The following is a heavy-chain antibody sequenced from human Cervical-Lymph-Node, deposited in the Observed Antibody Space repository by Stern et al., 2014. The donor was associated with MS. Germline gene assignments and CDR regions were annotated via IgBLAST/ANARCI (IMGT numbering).Heavy chain of an antibody. Sequence: QVQLVQSGAEAKKPGSSVKVSCNISGDTFSRNGISWVRQAPGQGLEWMGAIVPIYGKSIYAQKLQGRLSITADESTKTAYMELSSLRSEDTAVYYCAQEHHGGNFHSWGQGTLVIVSS. D-gene: IGHD4-23*01. CDR2: IVPIYGKS. V-gene: IGHV1-69*01. J-gene: IGHJ4*02. CDR3: AQEHHGGNFHS. CDR1: GDTFSRNG.